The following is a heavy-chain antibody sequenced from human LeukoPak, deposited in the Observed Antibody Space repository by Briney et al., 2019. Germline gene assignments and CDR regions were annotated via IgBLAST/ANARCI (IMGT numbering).Heavy chain of an antibody. CDR3: ARGIQLLPLHVFNM. Sequence: SETLSLTCTVSGGSISSGGYYWSWIRKPPGKGLEWIGYIHYSGSTNYNPSLESRVAISIDTSKDQFSLKLNSMTAADTAVYYCARGIQLLPLHVFNMWGQGTMVSVSS. D-gene: IGHD5-18*01. V-gene: IGHV4-61*08. CDR2: IHYSGST. J-gene: IGHJ3*02. CDR1: GGSISSGGYY.